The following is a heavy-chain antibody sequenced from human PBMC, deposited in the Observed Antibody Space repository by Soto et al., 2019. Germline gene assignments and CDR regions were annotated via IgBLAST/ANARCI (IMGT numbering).Heavy chain of an antibody. D-gene: IGHD2-15*01. V-gene: IGHV1-2*02. J-gene: IGHJ4*02. CDR2: INPNSGGT. CDR1: GYTFTGYY. Sequence: ASVKVSCKASGYTFTGYYMHWVRQAPGQGLEWMGWINPNSGGTNYAQKFQGRVTMTRDTSISTAYMELSRLRSDDTAVYYCARVNVVVVAATREYYFDYWGQGTLVTVSS. CDR3: ARVNVVVVAATREYYFDY.